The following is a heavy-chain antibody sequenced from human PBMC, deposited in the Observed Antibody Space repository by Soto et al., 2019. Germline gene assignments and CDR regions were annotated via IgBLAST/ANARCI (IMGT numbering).Heavy chain of an antibody. V-gene: IGHV1-46*03. D-gene: IGHD3-9*01. Sequence: ASVKVSCKASGYTFTSYYMHWVRQAPGQGLEWMGIINPSGGSTSYAQKFQGRVTMTRDTSTSTVYMELSSLRSEDTAVYYCARRSPAETSDILTGYWGDYYYYYMDVWGKGTTVTVSS. CDR1: GYTFTSYY. CDR2: INPSGGST. CDR3: ARRSPAETSDILTGYWGDYYYYYMDV. J-gene: IGHJ6*03.